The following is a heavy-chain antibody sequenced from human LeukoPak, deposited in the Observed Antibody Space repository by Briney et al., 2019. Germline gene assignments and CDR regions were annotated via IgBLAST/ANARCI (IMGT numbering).Heavy chain of an antibody. V-gene: IGHV4-4*07. D-gene: IGHD3-10*01. CDR1: GAPIGSFY. Sequence: SETLSLTCTVSGAPIGSFYWSWIRQPAGKGLEWIGRAHSSGSRNYIPSIKSRVTMSVDTSKNQLSLKLNTVTAADTAMYYCAREAVDYGSGSLDYWGQGSLVTVSS. J-gene: IGHJ4*02. CDR2: AHSSGSR. CDR3: AREAVDYGSGSLDY.